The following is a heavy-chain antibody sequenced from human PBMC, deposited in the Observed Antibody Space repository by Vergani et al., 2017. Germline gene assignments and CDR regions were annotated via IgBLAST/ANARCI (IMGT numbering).Heavy chain of an antibody. Sequence: QVQLQQWGAGLLKPSETLSLTCAVYGGSFSGYYWSWIRQPPGRGLEWIGEINHSGSTNYNPSLKSRVTIAVDTSKNQFALKLSSVAAADTAVYYCARSPPMDVGGKGTTVTVSS. CDR3: ARSPPMDV. V-gene: IGHV4-34*01. J-gene: IGHJ6*03. CDR1: GGSFSGYY. CDR2: INHSGST.